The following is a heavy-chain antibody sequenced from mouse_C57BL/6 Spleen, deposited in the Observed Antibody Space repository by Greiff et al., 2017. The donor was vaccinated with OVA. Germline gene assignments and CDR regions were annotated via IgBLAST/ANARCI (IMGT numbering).Heavy chain of an antibody. CDR2: IYPGSGST. J-gene: IGHJ4*01. CDR3: AREAHYYGSRERYYYAMDY. V-gene: IGHV1-55*01. Sequence: QVQLQQPGAELVKPGASVKMSCKASGYTLTSYWITWVKQRPGQGLEWIGDIYPGSGSTNYNEKFKSKATLTVDTSSSTAYMQLSSLTSEDSAVYYCAREAHYYGSRERYYYAMDYWGQGTSVTVSS. D-gene: IGHD1-1*01. CDR1: GYTLTSYW.